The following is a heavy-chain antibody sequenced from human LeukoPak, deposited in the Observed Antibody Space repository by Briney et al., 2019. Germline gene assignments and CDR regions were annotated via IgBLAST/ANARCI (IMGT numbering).Heavy chain of an antibody. Sequence: HAGGSLRLSCVASGLTFRSSSMHWVRQAPGKGLEWLAFIRFDGSTKYYADSVKGRFIVPRDNSKSTLYLQMNSLRAEDTAVYYCAQPDFWGQGTLVTVSS. CDR2: IRFDGSTK. V-gene: IGHV3-30*02. CDR3: AQPDF. J-gene: IGHJ4*02. CDR1: GLTFRSSS.